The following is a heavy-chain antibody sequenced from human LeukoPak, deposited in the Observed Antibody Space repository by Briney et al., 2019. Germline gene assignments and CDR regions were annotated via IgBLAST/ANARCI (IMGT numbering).Heavy chain of an antibody. CDR1: GFTFSSYW. Sequence: GGSLRLSCAASGFTFSSYWMHWVRQAPGKGLEWVSYISSSGSTIYYADSVKGRFTISRDNAKNSLYLQMNSLRAEDTAVYYCAELGVTMIGGVWGKGTTVTISS. D-gene: IGHD3-10*02. CDR2: ISSSGSTI. V-gene: IGHV3-48*04. J-gene: IGHJ6*04. CDR3: AELGVTMIGGV.